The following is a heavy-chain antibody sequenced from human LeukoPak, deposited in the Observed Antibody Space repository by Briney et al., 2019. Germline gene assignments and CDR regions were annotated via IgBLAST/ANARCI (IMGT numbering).Heavy chain of an antibody. D-gene: IGHD5-18*01. CDR2: IYYSGST. CDR3: ARHVDSYVLRGFDY. J-gene: IGHJ4*02. CDR1: GGSISSSSYY. V-gene: IGHV4-39*01. Sequence: SETLSLTCTVSGGSISSSSYYWGWIRHPPGKGLEWSGSIYYSGSTYYNPSLKSRVTISVDTSKNQFSLKLSSVTAADTAVYYCARHVDSYVLRGFDYWGQGTLVTVSS.